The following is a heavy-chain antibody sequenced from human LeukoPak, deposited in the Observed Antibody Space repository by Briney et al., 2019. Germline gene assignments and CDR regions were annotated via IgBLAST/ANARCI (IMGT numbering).Heavy chain of an antibody. Sequence: SQTLSLTCTVSGGSISSGDYYWSWIRQPPGKGLEWIGYIYHSGSTYYNPSLKSRVTISVDTSKNQFSLKLSSVTAADTAVYYCARAFSGDSSGYYYDYFDYWGQGTLVTVSS. CDR3: ARAFSGDSSGYYYDYFDY. V-gene: IGHV4-30-4*01. CDR2: IYHSGST. CDR1: GGSISSGDYY. D-gene: IGHD3-22*01. J-gene: IGHJ4*02.